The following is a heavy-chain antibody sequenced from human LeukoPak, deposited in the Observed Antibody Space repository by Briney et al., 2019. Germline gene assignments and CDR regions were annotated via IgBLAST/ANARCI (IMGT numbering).Heavy chain of an antibody. CDR1: GFTFSSYW. Sequence: GGSLRLSCAASGFTFSSYWMSWVRQAPGKGLEWVANIKQDGSEKYYVDSVKGRFTISRDNAKNSLYLQVNSLRAEDTAVYYCARECYDILTGYFLFDYWGQGTLVTVSS. J-gene: IGHJ4*02. CDR3: ARECYDILTGYFLFDY. V-gene: IGHV3-7*03. D-gene: IGHD3-9*01. CDR2: IKQDGSEK.